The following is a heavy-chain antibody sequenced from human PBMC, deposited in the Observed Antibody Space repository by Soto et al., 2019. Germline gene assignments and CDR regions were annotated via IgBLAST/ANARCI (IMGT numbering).Heavy chain of an antibody. Sequence: SETLSLTCSVSGGSLIRGGYYWGWLRQLPGRGLEWIGYIYFTGKTYYNPSLESRITIAVDTSKNQFSLRLSSVTVADTAVYYCARYLYSHGQGLIAWGQGTLVTVSS. J-gene: IGHJ5*02. CDR2: IYFTGKT. V-gene: IGHV4-31*03. D-gene: IGHD5-12*01. CDR3: ARYLYSHGQGLIA. CDR1: GGSLIRGGYY.